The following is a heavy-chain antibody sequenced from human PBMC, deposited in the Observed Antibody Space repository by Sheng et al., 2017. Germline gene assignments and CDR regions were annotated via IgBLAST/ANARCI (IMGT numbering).Heavy chain of an antibody. CDR1: GGSISSGSYY. V-gene: IGHV4-61*02. J-gene: IGHJ3*02. CDR3: ARDHAVAGRSDGFDI. D-gene: IGHD6-19*01. CDR2: IYTSGST. Sequence: QVQLQESGPGLVKPSQTLSLTCTVSGGSISSGSYYWSWIRQPAGKGLEWIGRIYTSGSTNYNPSLKSRVTISVDTSKNQFSLKLSSVTAADTAVYYCARDHAVAGRSDGFDIWGQGTMVTVSS.